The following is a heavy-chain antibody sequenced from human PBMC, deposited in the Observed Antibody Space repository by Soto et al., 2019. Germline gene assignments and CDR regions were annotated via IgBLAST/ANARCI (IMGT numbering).Heavy chain of an antibody. CDR2: INPNSGGT. CDR3: AKDIVVVPAASLNYYYYGMDV. J-gene: IGHJ6*02. CDR1: GYTFTGYY. Sequence: QVQLVQSGAEVKKPGASVKVSCKASGYTFTGYYMHWVRQAPGQGLEWMGWINPNSGGTNYAQKFQGWVTMTRDTSISTAYMELSRLRSDDTAVYYCAKDIVVVPAASLNYYYYGMDVWGQGTTVTVSS. V-gene: IGHV1-2*04. D-gene: IGHD2-2*01.